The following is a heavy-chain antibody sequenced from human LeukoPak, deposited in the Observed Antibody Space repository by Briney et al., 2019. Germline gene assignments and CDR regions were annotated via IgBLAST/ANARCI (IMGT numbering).Heavy chain of an antibody. CDR3: ARERGYSYGIDY. V-gene: IGHV4-59*01. J-gene: IGHJ4*02. CDR2: IYYSGST. D-gene: IGHD5-18*01. Sequence: TPSETLSLTCTVSGGSISSYYWSWIRQPPGKGLEWIGYIYYSGSTNYNPSLKSRVTISVDTSKNQFSLKLSSVTAADTAVYYCARERGYSYGIDYWGQGTLVTVSS. CDR1: GGSISSYY.